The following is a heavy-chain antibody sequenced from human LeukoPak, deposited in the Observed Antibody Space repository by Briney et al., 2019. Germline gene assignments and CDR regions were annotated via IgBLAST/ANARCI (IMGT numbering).Heavy chain of an antibody. V-gene: IGHV1-69*04. Sequence: ASVKVSCKASGGTFSSYAISWVRQAPGQGLEWMGRIIPILGIANYAQKFQGRVTITADKSTSTAYMELSSLRSEDTAVYYCASEARWGGYSGYVSGSFDIWGQGTMVTVSS. CDR2: IIPILGIA. CDR3: ASEARWGGYSGYVSGSFDI. J-gene: IGHJ3*02. D-gene: IGHD5-12*01. CDR1: GGTFSSYA.